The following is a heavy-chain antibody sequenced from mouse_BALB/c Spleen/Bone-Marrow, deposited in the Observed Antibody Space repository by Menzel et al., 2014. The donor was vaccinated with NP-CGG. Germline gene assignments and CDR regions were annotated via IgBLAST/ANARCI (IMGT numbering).Heavy chain of an antibody. Sequence: QVQLQQSGAELVRPGTSVKVSCKASGYAFTDYLMEWLKQRPGQGLEWIGVIKPGSGSTNYNEKFKDKATLTADKSSSTAYMQLSSLTSDDSAVYFCARYDGYFDYWGQGTILTVSS. J-gene: IGHJ2*01. D-gene: IGHD2-3*01. V-gene: IGHV1-54*01. CDR3: ARYDGYFDY. CDR1: GYAFTDYL. CDR2: IKPGSGST.